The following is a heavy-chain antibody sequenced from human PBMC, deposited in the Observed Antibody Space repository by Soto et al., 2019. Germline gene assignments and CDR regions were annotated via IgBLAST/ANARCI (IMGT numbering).Heavy chain of an antibody. J-gene: IGHJ4*02. Sequence: GGSLRLSCAASGFIVSRNYMSWVRQTPGKGLEWIAHIAGGGVPTYYADSVKGRFTISRDRGKNFLYLQMNGLKGDDSGIYYCTRASSYAFDYWGQGA. V-gene: IGHV3-11*04. CDR2: IAGGGVPT. CDR3: TRASSYAFDY. CDR1: GFIVSRNY. D-gene: IGHD2-2*01.